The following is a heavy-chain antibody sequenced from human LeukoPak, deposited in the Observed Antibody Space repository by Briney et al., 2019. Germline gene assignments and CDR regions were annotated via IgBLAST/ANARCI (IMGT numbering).Heavy chain of an antibody. CDR1: GFSFSDYW. J-gene: IGHJ4*02. Sequence: GGSLRLSCAASGFSFSDYWMTWVRQAPGKGLEWVAHIKQDGSEKYYVDSIKGRFTISRDNAKNLAYLQMNSLRADDTAVYYCARGWNYAFRFDYWGQGTLVTVSS. D-gene: IGHD3-3*01. CDR3: ARGWNYAFRFDY. CDR2: IKQDGSEK. V-gene: IGHV3-7*01.